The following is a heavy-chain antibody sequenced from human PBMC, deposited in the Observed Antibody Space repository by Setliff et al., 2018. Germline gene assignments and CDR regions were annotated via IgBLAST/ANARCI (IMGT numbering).Heavy chain of an antibody. CDR3: AKGLLDYDILTGYYRGSEGDYYGMDV. V-gene: IGHV3-30-3*01. Sequence: GGSLRLSCAASGFTFSSYAMHWVRQAPGKGLEWVAVISYDGSNKYYADSVKGRFTISRDNSKNTLYLQMNSLRAEDTAVYYCAKGLLDYDILTGYYRGSEGDYYGMDVWGQGTTVTVSS. CDR2: ISYDGSNK. J-gene: IGHJ6*02. CDR1: GFTFSSYA. D-gene: IGHD3-9*01.